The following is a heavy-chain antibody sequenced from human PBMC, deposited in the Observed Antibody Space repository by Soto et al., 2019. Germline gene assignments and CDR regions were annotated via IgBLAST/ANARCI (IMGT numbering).Heavy chain of an antibody. CDR1: GGSLSGATYS. CDR3: ARSRKFDY. Sequence: QVQLRESGSGLVKPLETLSLTCGVSGGSLSGATYSWNWIRQPPGKGLEWIGYIFPSGTTYYNPSLKSRVTISIDVSKNQFSLSLRSFTAADTAVYYCARSRKFDYWSQGTLVSVSS. CDR2: IFPSGTT. V-gene: IGHV4-30-2*01. J-gene: IGHJ4*02.